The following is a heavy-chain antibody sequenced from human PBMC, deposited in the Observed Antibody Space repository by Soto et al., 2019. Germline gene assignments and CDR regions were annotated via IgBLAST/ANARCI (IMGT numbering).Heavy chain of an antibody. Sequence: EVQLVESGGGLVQPGESLRLSCAASGFTFSSYWMHWIRQAPGKGLVWVSRVSSDGSSTVYANSVKGRLTISRDNAKNTLYLQMNSLSDEDTAVYYCARGLPNYISFDSWGQGTLVTVSS. CDR1: GFTFSSYW. CDR2: VSSDGSST. D-gene: IGHD4-4*01. CDR3: ARGLPNYISFDS. V-gene: IGHV3-74*01. J-gene: IGHJ4*02.